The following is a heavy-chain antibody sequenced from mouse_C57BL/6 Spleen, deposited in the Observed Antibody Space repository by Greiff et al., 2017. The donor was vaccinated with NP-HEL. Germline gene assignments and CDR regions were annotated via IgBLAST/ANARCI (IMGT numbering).Heavy chain of an antibody. D-gene: IGHD1-1*01. CDR3: ARHYGSSYSWFAY. Sequence: EVKLVESGAELVKPGASVKLSCTASGFNIKDYYMHWVKQRTEQGLEWIGRIDPEDGETKYAPKFQGKATITADTSSNTAYLQLSSLTSEDTAVYYCARHYGSSYSWFAYWGQGTLVTVSA. J-gene: IGHJ3*01. CDR2: IDPEDGET. CDR1: GFNIKDYY. V-gene: IGHV14-2*01.